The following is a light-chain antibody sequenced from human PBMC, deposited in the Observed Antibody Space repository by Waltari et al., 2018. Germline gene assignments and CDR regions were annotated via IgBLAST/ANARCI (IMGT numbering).Light chain of an antibody. V-gene: IGKV2-30*01. CDR2: KGS. J-gene: IGKJ2*01. Sequence: DVVLTQSPLSLPVTLGQPASISCRSSQSLVDSDGSTYLNWFQQRPGQSPRRLIYKGSNRDSVVPDRFSGSGSGTDFTLKISGVEAEDVGVYYCMQGTHWPSTFGQGTKLEIK. CDR3: MQGTHWPST. CDR1: QSLVDSDGSTY.